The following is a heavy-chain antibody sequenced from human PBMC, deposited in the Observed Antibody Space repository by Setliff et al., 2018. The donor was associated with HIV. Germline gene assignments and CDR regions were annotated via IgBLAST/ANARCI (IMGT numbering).Heavy chain of an antibody. J-gene: IGHJ3*02. CDR3: ARGPLDYYDSSGYLDAFDI. Sequence: SETLSLTCAVYGGSFSGYYWSWIRQPPGKGLEWIGEINHSGSTNYNPSLKSRVTISVDTSKNQFSLKQSSVTAADTAVYYCARGPLDYYDSSGYLDAFDIWGQGTMVTVSS. CDR2: INHSGST. CDR1: GGSFSGYY. V-gene: IGHV4-34*01. D-gene: IGHD3-22*01.